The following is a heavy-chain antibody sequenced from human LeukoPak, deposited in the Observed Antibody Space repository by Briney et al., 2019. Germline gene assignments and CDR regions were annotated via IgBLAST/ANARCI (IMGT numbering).Heavy chain of an antibody. Sequence: GGSLRLSCAASEFTFSSYSMNWVRQAPGKGLEWVANIKQDGSEKYYVDSVKGRFTISRDNAKNSLYLQMNSLRAEDTAVYYCARVLPLGWLQLSYYGMDVWGQGTTVTVSS. CDR1: EFTFSSYS. CDR2: IKQDGSEK. D-gene: IGHD5-24*01. CDR3: ARVLPLGWLQLSYYGMDV. V-gene: IGHV3-7*01. J-gene: IGHJ6*02.